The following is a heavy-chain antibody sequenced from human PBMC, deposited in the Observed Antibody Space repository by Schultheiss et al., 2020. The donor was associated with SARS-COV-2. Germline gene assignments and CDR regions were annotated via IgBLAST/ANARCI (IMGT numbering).Heavy chain of an antibody. V-gene: IGHV4-59*12. J-gene: IGHJ4*02. CDR2: IYYSGST. CDR1: GGSISSYY. Sequence: SETLSLTCTVSGGSISSYYWSWFRQPPGKGLEWIGYIYYSGSTNYNPSLKSRVTISVDTSKNQFSLKLSSVTAADTAVYYCARYGGNSGFDYWGQGTLVTVSS. D-gene: IGHD4-23*01. CDR3: ARYGGNSGFDY.